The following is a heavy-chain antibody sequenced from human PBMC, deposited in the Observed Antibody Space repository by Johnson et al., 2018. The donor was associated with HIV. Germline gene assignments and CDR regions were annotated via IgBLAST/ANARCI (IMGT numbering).Heavy chain of an antibody. Sequence: VQLVESGGGLVQPGGSLRLSCAASEFMFSNYWMHWVRQAPGKGLVWVSRINSEGSSTDSADSVKGRFTISRDTAKNTRYLQMNSLRAEDTAIYYCAREGGGVITFGGVIVPPGAFDIWGQGTMVTVSS. CDR1: EFMFSNYW. V-gene: IGHV3-74*02. CDR2: INSEGSST. J-gene: IGHJ3*02. D-gene: IGHD3-16*02. CDR3: AREGGGVITFGGVIVPPGAFDI.